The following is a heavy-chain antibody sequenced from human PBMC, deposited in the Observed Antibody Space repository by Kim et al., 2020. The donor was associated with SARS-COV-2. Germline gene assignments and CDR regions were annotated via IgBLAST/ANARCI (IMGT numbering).Heavy chain of an antibody. D-gene: IGHD3-16*02. CDR3: ASEELSY. Sequence: DGSNKNYSDAVKGRFTISRDNSKNTLYLQMNSRRAEDTAVYYCASEELSYWGQGTLVTVSS. V-gene: IGHV3-33*01. J-gene: IGHJ4*02. CDR2: DGSNK.